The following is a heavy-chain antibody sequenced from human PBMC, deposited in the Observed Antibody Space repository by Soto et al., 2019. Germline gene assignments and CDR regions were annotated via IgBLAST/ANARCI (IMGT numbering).Heavy chain of an antibody. CDR2: ISSSSSYI. CDR3: ARGHIVVVPAAPRAFDI. V-gene: IGHV3-21*01. D-gene: IGHD2-2*01. J-gene: IGHJ3*02. CDR1: GFTFSSYS. Sequence: PRGTLRLSCAASGFTFSSYSMNWVRQAPGKGLEWVSSISSSSSYIYYADSVKGRFTISRDNAKNSLYLQMDSLRAEDTAVYYCARGHIVVVPAAPRAFDIWGQGTMVTVSS.